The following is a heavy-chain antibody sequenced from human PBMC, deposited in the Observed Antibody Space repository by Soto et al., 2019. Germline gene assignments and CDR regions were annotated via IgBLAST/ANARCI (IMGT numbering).Heavy chain of an antibody. CDR2: ISGSGGST. CDR1: GFTFSSYA. Sequence: GGSLRLSCAASGFTFSSYAMSWVRQAPGKGLEWVSAISGSGGSTYYADSVKGRFTISRDNSKNTLYLQMNSLRAEDTAVYYCAKSALEDIVVVPAAMTLDYWGQGTLVTVSS. CDR3: AKSALEDIVVVPAAMTLDY. D-gene: IGHD2-2*01. V-gene: IGHV3-23*01. J-gene: IGHJ4*02.